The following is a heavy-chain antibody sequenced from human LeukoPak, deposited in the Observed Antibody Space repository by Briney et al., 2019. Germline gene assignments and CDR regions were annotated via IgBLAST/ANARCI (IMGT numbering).Heavy chain of an antibody. Sequence: KTGGSLRLSCVASGFTFSDYYMSWIRQAPGKGLEWISNIRLSGYSSYYADSVRGRFTISRDDAKNSLSLQMNSLRAEDTAIYYCARTGFPYGSPAADYWGQGALVTVSS. CDR2: IRLSGYSS. D-gene: IGHD3-10*01. J-gene: IGHJ4*02. CDR3: ARTGFPYGSPAADY. V-gene: IGHV3-11*04. CDR1: GFTFSDYY.